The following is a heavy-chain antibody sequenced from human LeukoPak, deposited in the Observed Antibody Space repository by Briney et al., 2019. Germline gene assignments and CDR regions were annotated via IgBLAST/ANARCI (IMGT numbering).Heavy chain of an antibody. CDR1: GFTFSNAW. D-gene: IGHD3-10*01. J-gene: IGHJ4*02. Sequence: GGSLRLSCAASGFTFSNAWMSWVRQAAGEGLEWVGRIRSKSDGGTADHAAPVKGRFTISRDDSKNTLYLHMNSLKTEDTAVYYCATDRGALTNWGQGTLVTVSS. CDR2: IRSKSDGGTA. CDR3: ATDRGALTN. V-gene: IGHV3-15*01.